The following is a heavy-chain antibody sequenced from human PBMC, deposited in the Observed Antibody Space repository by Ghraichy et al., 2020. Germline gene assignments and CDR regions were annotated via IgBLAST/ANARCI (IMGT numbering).Heavy chain of an antibody. D-gene: IGHD7-27*01. Sequence: SETLSLTCAVYGGSFSGYYWNWIRQSPGEGLEWIGEVNHFGNTNYNPSFISRVSISVDTSKNQCSLNLNSVTAADTAVYFCARRQRFDNIWGAVELEIWGHGRMV. V-gene: IGHV4-34*01. CDR2: VNHFGNT. J-gene: IGHJ3*02. CDR3: ARRQRFDNIWGAVELEI. CDR1: GGSFSGYY.